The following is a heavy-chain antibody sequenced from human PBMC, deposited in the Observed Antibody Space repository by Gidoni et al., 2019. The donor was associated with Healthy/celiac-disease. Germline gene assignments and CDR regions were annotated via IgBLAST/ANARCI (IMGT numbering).Heavy chain of an antibody. CDR3: ARVLVYYYDSSGYYYDDAFDI. CDR1: GGSISSYY. D-gene: IGHD3-22*01. V-gene: IGHV4-4*07. CDR2: IYTSGST. J-gene: IGHJ3*02. Sequence: QVQLQESGPGLVKPSETLSLTCTVSGGSISSYYWSWIRQPAGKGLEWIGRIYTSGSTNYNPSLKSRVTMSVDTSKNQFSLKLSSVTAADTAVYYCARVLVYYYDSSGYYYDDAFDIWGQGTMVTVSS.